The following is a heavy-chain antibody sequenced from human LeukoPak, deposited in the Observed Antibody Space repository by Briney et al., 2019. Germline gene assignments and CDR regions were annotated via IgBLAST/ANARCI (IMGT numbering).Heavy chain of an antibody. J-gene: IGHJ4*02. D-gene: IGHD3-22*01. Sequence: SETLSLTCAVSGYSVSSGYYWGWIRQPPGKGLEWIGSIYHSGSTYYNPSLKSRVTISVDTSKNQFSLKLSSVTAADTAVYYRARTSYYYDSSGYSHFDYWGQGTLVTVSS. CDR3: ARTSYYYDSSGYSHFDY. CDR1: GYSVSSGYY. CDR2: IYHSGST. V-gene: IGHV4-38-2*01.